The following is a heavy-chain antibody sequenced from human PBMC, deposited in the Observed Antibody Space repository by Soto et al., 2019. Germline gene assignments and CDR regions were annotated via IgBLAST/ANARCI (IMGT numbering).Heavy chain of an antibody. CDR1: RITPSSRR. V-gene: IGHV3-74*01. J-gene: IGHJ4*02. CDR3: TRDQDTYGQAVFDS. CDR2: IKTDGSIT. Sequence: PAGTMRHSCEVTRITPSSRRMHWVRQTPGKGLVWVSRIKTDGSITNYADSVKGRFTISRDNAKNTLYLHMNSLRPEDTAMYYCTRDQDTYGQAVFDSWGQGT. D-gene: IGHD5-18*01.